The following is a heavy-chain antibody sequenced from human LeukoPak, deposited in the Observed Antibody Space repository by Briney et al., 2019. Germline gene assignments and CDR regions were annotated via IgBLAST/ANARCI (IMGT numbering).Heavy chain of an antibody. CDR1: GFTFSRYD. CDR2: INTAGDT. CDR3: ARDISGGYDGLDV. Sequence: PGGSLRLSCAASGFTFSRYDMHWVRHVTGKGLEWVSAINTAGDTYYPGSVKGRFTVSRENAKNSLYLQMNSLSAGDTAVYYCARDISGGYDGLDVWGQGTTVTVSS. D-gene: IGHD3-22*01. J-gene: IGHJ6*02. V-gene: IGHV3-13*01.